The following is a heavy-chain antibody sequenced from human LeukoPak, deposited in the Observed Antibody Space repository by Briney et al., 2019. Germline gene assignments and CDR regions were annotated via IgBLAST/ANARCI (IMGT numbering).Heavy chain of an antibody. CDR2: IYYSGST. CDR1: GGSISSYY. V-gene: IGHV4-59*01. CDR3: ARSITMVRGVIYWFDP. J-gene: IGHJ5*02. D-gene: IGHD3-10*01. Sequence: SETLSLTCTVSGGSISSYYWSWIRQPPGKGLEWIGYIYYSGSTNYNPSLKSRVTISVDTSKNQFSLKLSSVTAAGTAVYYCARSITMVRGVIYWFDPWGQGTLVTVSS.